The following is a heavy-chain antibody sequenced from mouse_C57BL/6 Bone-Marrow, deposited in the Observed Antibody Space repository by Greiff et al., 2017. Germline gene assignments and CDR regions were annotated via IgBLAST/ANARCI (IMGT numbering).Heavy chain of an antibody. J-gene: IGHJ3*01. CDR2: IDPANGHT. CDR3: ALLLTY. D-gene: IGHD6-1*01. V-gene: IGHV14-3*01. Sequence: EVQLQQSVAELVRPGASVKLSCTASGFTIKNTYMHWVKQRPEQGLEWIGRIDPANGHTKYAPKFQGKATITADTSSNTAYLQLSSLTSEDTAIYYAALLLTYWGQGTLVTVSA. CDR1: GFTIKNTY.